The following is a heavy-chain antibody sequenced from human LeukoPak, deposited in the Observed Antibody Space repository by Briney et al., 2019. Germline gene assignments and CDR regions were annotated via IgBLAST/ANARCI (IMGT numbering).Heavy chain of an antibody. CDR3: ASSSQESYDILTGFHD. CDR2: IDYRGNT. V-gene: IGHV4-39*07. CDR1: GGSISDTDHY. D-gene: IGHD3-9*01. J-gene: IGHJ1*01. Sequence: SETLSLTCSVSGGSISDTDHYWGWIRQPPGKGLEWIASIDYRGNTYQKPSLKSRVTISMDTSKSHFSLQLSSVTAADTAVYYCASSSQESYDILTGFHDWGQGTLVVVSS.